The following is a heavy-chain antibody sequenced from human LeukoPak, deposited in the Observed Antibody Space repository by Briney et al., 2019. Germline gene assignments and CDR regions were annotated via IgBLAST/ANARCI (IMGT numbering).Heavy chain of an antibody. CDR3: ARTIEMATISYFDY. CDR2: ISSSSSYI. V-gene: IGHV3-21*01. J-gene: IGHJ4*02. Sequence: GGSLRLSCAASGFTFSSYSMNWVRQAPGKGLEWVSSISSSSSYIYYADSVKGRFTISRDNAKNSLYLQMNSLRAGDTAVYYCARTIEMATISYFDYWGQGTLVTVSS. CDR1: GFTFSSYS. D-gene: IGHD5-24*01.